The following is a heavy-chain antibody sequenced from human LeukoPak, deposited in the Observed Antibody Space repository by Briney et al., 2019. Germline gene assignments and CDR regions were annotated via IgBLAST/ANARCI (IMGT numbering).Heavy chain of an antibody. V-gene: IGHV4-34*01. CDR1: GGSFSGYY. CDR2: INHSGST. Sequence: PSETLSLTCAVYGGSFSGYYWSWIRQPPGKGLEWIGEINHSGSTNYNPSLKSRVTISVDTSKNQFSLKLSSETAADTAVYYCARGQRGYNWNDRWFDPWGQGTLVTVSS. D-gene: IGHD1-20*01. J-gene: IGHJ5*02. CDR3: ARGQRGYNWNDRWFDP.